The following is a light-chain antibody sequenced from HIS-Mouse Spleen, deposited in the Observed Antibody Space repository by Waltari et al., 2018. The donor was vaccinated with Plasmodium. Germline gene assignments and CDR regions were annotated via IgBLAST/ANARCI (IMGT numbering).Light chain of an antibody. Sequence: QSALTQPASVSGSPGQSITISCTATSSDVGGYNYVSWYQQHPGKAPKRMIYEVSNRPSGVSNRFSGSKSGNTASLTISGLQAEDEADYYCSSYTSSSTWVFGGGTKLTVL. V-gene: IGLV2-14*01. CDR2: EVS. J-gene: IGLJ3*02. CDR3: SSYTSSSTWV. CDR1: SSDVGGYNY.